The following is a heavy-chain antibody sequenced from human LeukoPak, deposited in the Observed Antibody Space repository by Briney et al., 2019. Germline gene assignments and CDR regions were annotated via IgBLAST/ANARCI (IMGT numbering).Heavy chain of an antibody. CDR2: ILSSGST. CDR1: GVSIGSDNYP. CDR3: AVRKFGYPFDM. J-gene: IGHJ3*02. D-gene: IGHD3-22*01. Sequence: PSETLSLTCTLSGVSIGSDNYPWSWVRQPAGKGLEWIGRILSSGSTNYNPSLRSRVTFSIDTSKNKFSLDLISATAADTAVYYCAVRKFGYPFDMWGQGTMVTVSS. V-gene: IGHV4-61*02.